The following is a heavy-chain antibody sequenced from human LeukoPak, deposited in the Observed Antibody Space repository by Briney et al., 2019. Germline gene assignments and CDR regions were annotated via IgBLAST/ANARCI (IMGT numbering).Heavy chain of an antibody. J-gene: IGHJ4*02. CDR3: AKDRNTYCGGDCYHFDY. CDR2: ITGTGGNT. D-gene: IGHD2-21*02. Sequence: GGSLRLSCAGSGFTFNTYAMSWVRQAPGKGREWVSGITGTGGNTYYADSVKGRFTISRDNSKNTLYLQMNSLRAEDTAVYYCAKDRNTYCGGDCYHFDYWGQGTLVTVSS. CDR1: GFTFNTYA. V-gene: IGHV3-23*01.